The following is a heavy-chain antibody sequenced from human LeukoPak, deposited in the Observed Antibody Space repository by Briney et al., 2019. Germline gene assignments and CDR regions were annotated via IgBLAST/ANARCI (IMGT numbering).Heavy chain of an antibody. V-gene: IGHV3-21*01. Sequence: GGSLRLSCAASGFTFSSYSMNWVRQAPGKGLEWVSSISSSSSYIYYADSVKGRFTISRDNAKNSLYLQVNSLRAEDTAVYYCARGSGPEGYWGQGTLVTVSS. CDR1: GFTFSSYS. CDR2: ISSSSSYI. CDR3: ARGSGPEGY. J-gene: IGHJ4*02.